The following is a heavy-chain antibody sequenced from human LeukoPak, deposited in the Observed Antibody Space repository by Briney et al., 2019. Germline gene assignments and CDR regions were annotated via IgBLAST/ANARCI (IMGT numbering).Heavy chain of an antibody. D-gene: IGHD3-3*01. CDR1: GFIFSSYW. J-gene: IGHJ4*02. Sequence: GGSLRLSCAASGFIFSSYWMGWVRQAPGEGLEWVANIKRDGRERYYGDSVKGRFPIARDNAQNSLYLQMNSLRDEDTAVYYCARDKEAAVDFWSGYYPLWGQGTLVTVSS. CDR2: IKRDGRER. V-gene: IGHV3-7*01. CDR3: ARDKEAAVDFWSGYYPL.